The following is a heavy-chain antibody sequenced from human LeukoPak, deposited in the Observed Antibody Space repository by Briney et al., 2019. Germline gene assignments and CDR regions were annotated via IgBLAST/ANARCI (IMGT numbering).Heavy chain of an antibody. CDR1: GFTFSSYE. CDR3: ARAEGLERPDY. V-gene: IGHV3-48*03. Sequence: GGSLRLSCAASGFTFSSYEMNWVRQAPGKGVEWVSYISSSGSTIYYADSVKGRFTISRDNAKNSLYLQMNSLRAEDTAVYYCARAEGLERPDYWGQGTLVTVSS. J-gene: IGHJ4*02. CDR2: ISSSGSTI. D-gene: IGHD1-1*01.